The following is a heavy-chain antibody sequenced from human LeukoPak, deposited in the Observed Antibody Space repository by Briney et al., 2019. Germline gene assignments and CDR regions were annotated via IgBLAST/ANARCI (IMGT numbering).Heavy chain of an antibody. CDR2: ISGSGGST. CDR1: GFTFSSYG. D-gene: IGHD6-13*01. CDR3: AKERESSSRYERYFDY. Sequence: GGTLRLSCAASGFTFSSYGMSWVRQAPGKGLEWVSAISGSGGSTYYADSVKGRFTISRDNSKNTLYLQMNSLRAEDTAVYYCAKERESSSRYERYFDYWGQGTLVTVSS. J-gene: IGHJ4*02. V-gene: IGHV3-23*01.